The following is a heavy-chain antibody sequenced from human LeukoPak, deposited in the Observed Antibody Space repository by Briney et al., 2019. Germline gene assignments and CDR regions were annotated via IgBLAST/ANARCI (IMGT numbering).Heavy chain of an antibody. CDR1: GGSISSGSYY. Sequence: SETLSLTCTVSGGSISSGSYYWSWIRQPAGKGLEWIGRIYTSGSTNYNPSLKSRVTISIDTSKNQFSLKLRSVTAADTAVCYCPTSLPTVTYYYFDYWGEGTLVTASS. CDR2: IYTSGST. CDR3: PTSLPTVTYYYFDY. D-gene: IGHD4-17*01. J-gene: IGHJ4*02. V-gene: IGHV4-61*02.